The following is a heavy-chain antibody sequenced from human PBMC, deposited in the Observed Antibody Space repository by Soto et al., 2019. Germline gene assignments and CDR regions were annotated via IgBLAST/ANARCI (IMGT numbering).Heavy chain of an antibody. V-gene: IGHV3-23*01. D-gene: IGHD3-10*01. CDR3: VLGAKDSYPGSRIFDF. Sequence: PGGSLRLSCVASGLTFGSRAMSWVRQSPGEGLEWVSTITDTGGDAKYADSVRGRFAISRDNSKNTLYLQMSALRAEDSAIYFCVLGAKDSYPGSRIFDFWGRGTLVTVSS. J-gene: IGHJ4*02. CDR2: ITDTGGDA. CDR1: GLTFGSRA.